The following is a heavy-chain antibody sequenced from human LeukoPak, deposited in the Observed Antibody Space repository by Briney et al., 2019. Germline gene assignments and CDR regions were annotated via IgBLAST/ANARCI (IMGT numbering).Heavy chain of an antibody. CDR1: GFTFDDYG. V-gene: IGHV3-20*04. Sequence: GGSLRLSCAASGFTFDDYGMSWVRQAPGKGLEWVSGINWNGGSTGYADSVKGRFTISRDNAKNSLYLQMNSLRAEDTALYYCARGTLKAVATDFDYWGQGTLVTVSS. J-gene: IGHJ4*02. CDR2: INWNGGST. D-gene: IGHD4-11*01. CDR3: ARGTLKAVATDFDY.